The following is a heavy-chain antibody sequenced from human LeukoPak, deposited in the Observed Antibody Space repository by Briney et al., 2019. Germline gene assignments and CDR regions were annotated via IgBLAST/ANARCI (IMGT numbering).Heavy chain of an antibody. CDR3: ARVGPRGVTRYYYYMDV. D-gene: IGHD2-21*02. CDR1: GFTFSSYA. J-gene: IGHJ6*03. Sequence: GGSLRLSCAASGFTFSSYAMHWVRQAPGKGLEYVSAISSNGGSTYYASSVKGRFTISRDNSKNTLYLQMGSLRAEDMAVYYCARVGPRGVTRYYYYMDVWGKGTTVTISS. CDR2: ISSNGGST. V-gene: IGHV3-64*01.